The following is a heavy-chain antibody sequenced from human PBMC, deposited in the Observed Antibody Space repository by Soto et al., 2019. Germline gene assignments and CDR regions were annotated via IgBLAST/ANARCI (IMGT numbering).Heavy chain of an antibody. CDR1: GGSFSGYY. J-gene: IGHJ5*02. D-gene: IGHD3-9*01. Sequence: SETLSLTCAVYGGSFSGYYWSWIRQPPGKGLEWIGEINHSGSTNYNPSLKSRVTISVDTSRNQFSLKLSSVTAADTAVYYCARGGVSVKRSLRTGPPFDPWGQGTLVTVSS. CDR3: ARGGVSVKRSLRTGPPFDP. CDR2: INHSGST. V-gene: IGHV4-34*01.